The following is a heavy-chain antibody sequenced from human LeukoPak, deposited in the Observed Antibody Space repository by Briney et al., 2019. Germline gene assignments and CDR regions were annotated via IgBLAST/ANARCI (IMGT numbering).Heavy chain of an antibody. V-gene: IGHV3-21*01. CDR1: GFTFSSYA. CDR2: ISRSSSYI. Sequence: GGSLRLSCAASGFTFSSYAMSWVRQAPGKGLEWVSSISRSSSYIYYADSVKGRFTISRDNAKNSLYLQMNSLRAEDTAVYYCAREKRSGSYYDADYWGQGTLVTVSS. J-gene: IGHJ4*02. CDR3: AREKRSGSYYDADY. D-gene: IGHD1-26*01.